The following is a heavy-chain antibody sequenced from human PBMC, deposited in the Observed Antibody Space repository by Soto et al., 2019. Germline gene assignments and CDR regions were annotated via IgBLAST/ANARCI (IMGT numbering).Heavy chain of an antibody. J-gene: IGHJ4*02. D-gene: IGHD2-21*02. CDR3: ARVEYGDLVYLDF. CDR1: GYEFSNYY. V-gene: IGHV1-18*01. Sequence: AASVKVSCKASGYEFSNYYIAWVRQAPGQGLEWMGRMSAYDGNTDYEQKFQDRVVMTTDTSTTTAYMELRRLRSDDTAVYYCARVEYGDLVYLDFCGQGPLVTVSS. CDR2: MSAYDGNT.